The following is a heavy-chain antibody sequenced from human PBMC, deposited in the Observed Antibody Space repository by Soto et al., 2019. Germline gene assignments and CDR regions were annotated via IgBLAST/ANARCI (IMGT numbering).Heavy chain of an antibody. CDR1: GFSLRTPGMR. J-gene: IGHJ4*02. V-gene: IGHV2-70*04. CDR2: IDWDDDT. Sequence: SGATLVNPTQTLTLNCTFSGFSLRTPGMRVSWIRQPPGKALEWLARIDWDDDTFSSPSLKTRLTISKDTSKNQVVLTVANMDPTDTAIYYFARVWIAHFFDYWGQGALDPVSS. D-gene: IGHD2-21*01. CDR3: ARVWIAHFFDY.